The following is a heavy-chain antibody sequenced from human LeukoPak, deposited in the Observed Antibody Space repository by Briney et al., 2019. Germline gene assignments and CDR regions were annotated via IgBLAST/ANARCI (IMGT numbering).Heavy chain of an antibody. Sequence: GGSLRLSCAASGFTFSSYYMNWVRQAPGKGLEWVSSISGNTNHLYYADSVKGRFTISRDNAKNSLYLQMNSVRAEDTAVYYCARDQYVATIGHGSWGQGTLVTVSS. J-gene: IGHJ5*02. CDR3: ARDQYVATIGHGS. D-gene: IGHD5-24*01. V-gene: IGHV3-21*01. CDR2: ISGNTNHL. CDR1: GFTFSSYY.